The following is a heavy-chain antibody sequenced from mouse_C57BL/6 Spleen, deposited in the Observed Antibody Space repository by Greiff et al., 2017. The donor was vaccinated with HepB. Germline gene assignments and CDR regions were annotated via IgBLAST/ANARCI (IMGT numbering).Heavy chain of an antibody. CDR1: GFTFSNYG. CDR3: ARSYGSTYYFDY. V-gene: IGHV5-17*01. Sequence: EVQLVESGGGLVKPGGSLKLSCAASGFTFSNYGMHWVRQAPEKGLEWVAYISSGSSTIYYADTVKGRFTISRDNAKNTLFLQMTSLRSEDTAMYYCARSYGSTYYFDYWGQGTTLTVSS. D-gene: IGHD1-1*01. CDR2: ISSGSSTI. J-gene: IGHJ2*01.